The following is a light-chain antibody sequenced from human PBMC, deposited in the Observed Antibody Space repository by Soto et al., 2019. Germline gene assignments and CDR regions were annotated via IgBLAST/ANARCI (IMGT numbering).Light chain of an antibody. V-gene: IGKV3-20*01. J-gene: IGKJ5*01. CDR1: QSVSNNY. CDR3: QQYGSSPIT. Sequence: EIVLTQSPGTLSLSLGERATLSWRGSQSVSNNYLAWYQQKPGQAPRLLIYGESNRATGIPDRFSGSGSGKDFTITISRLENEDFEVYYCQQYGSSPITFGQGTRLEIK. CDR2: GES.